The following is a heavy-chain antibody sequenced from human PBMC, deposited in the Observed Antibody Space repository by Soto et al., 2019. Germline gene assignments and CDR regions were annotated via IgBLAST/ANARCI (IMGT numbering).Heavy chain of an antibody. V-gene: IGHV3-30-3*01. CDR1: GFIFSGYA. J-gene: IGHJ4*02. D-gene: IGHD3-9*01. CDR2: ISYDGNTQ. Sequence: QVQLVESGGGVVQPGGSLRLSCAASGFIFSGYAMHWVRQAPGKGLEWVAVISYDGNTQYYADSVKGRFTVSRDNSNNILYVEMNNLRDEDTAMYYCAKDTNAYEINFWGQGTLVTVAP. CDR3: AKDTNAYEINF.